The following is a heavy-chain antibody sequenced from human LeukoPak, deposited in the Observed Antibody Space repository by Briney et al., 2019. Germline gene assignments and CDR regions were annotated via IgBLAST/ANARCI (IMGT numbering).Heavy chain of an antibody. Sequence: ASVKVSCKASGCTFTGYYMHWVRQAPGQGLEWMGWINPNSGGTNYAQKFQGRVTMTRDTFISTAYMELSRLRSDDTAVYYCARDGIVGATFDYWGQGTLVTVSS. CDR3: ARDGIVGATFDY. V-gene: IGHV1-2*02. CDR1: GCTFTGYY. D-gene: IGHD1-26*01. J-gene: IGHJ4*02. CDR2: INPNSGGT.